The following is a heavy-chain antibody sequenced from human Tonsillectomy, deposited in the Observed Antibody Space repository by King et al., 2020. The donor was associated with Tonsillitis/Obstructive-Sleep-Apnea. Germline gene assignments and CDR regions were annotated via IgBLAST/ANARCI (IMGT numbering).Heavy chain of an antibody. CDR2: IYTSGST. V-gene: IGHV4-4*07. D-gene: IGHD6-13*01. Sequence: VQLQESGPGLVKPSETLSLTCTVSGGSISTYYWSWIRQPAGKGLQWIGHIYTSGSTKYNPSLKSRVTMSVDTSKNQFSLKLSSVTAADTAIYYCARDSGAGTSGWYVGWGQGTLVTVSS. CDR1: GGSISTYY. CDR3: ARDSGAGTSGWYVG. J-gene: IGHJ4*02.